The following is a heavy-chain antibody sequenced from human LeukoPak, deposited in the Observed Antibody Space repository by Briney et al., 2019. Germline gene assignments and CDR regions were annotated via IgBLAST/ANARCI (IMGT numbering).Heavy chain of an antibody. CDR1: GFTFSSYN. CDR2: ISSSSSYI. D-gene: IGHD1-14*01. J-gene: IGHJ6*02. Sequence: PGGSLRLSCAASGFTFSSYNMNWVRQAPGKGLEWVSSISSSSSYIYYADSVKGRFTISRDNAKNSLYLQMNSLRAEDTAVYYCASGSTGGYYYYYYGMDVWGQGTTVTVSS. V-gene: IGHV3-21*01. CDR3: ASGSTGGYYYYYYGMDV.